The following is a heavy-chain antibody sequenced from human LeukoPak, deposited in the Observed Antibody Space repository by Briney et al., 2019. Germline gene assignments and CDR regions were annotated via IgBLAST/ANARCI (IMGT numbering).Heavy chain of an antibody. CDR2: ILSKGDRT. Sequence: GGSLRLSCSVSGFIFSTSVMHWVRQAPGKGLEYVSTILSKGDRTYYADSVKGRFTISRDNSKNTLYLQMSSLRVEDTAVYYCVKDRWVDYWGQGALVTVSP. D-gene: IGHD5-24*01. J-gene: IGHJ4*02. CDR1: GFIFSTSV. V-gene: IGHV3-64D*06. CDR3: VKDRWVDY.